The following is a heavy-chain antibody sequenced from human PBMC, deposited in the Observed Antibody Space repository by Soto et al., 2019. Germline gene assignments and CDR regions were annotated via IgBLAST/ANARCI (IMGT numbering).Heavy chain of an antibody. J-gene: IGHJ4*02. Sequence: PSETLSLTCTVSGGSISSGGYYWSWIRQHPGKGLEWIGYIYYSGSTYYNPSLQTRVTISVDTSKSQFSLRLNSVTAADSAVYFCARLEGLATISYYFDFWGQGAQVTVSS. CDR3: ARLEGLATISYYFDF. CDR1: GGSISSGGYY. D-gene: IGHD3-9*01. CDR2: IYYSGST. V-gene: IGHV4-31*03.